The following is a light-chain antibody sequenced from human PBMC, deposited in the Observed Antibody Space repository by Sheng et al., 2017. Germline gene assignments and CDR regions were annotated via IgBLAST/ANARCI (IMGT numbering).Light chain of an antibody. CDR3: CSFAGSATWV. V-gene: IGLV2-23*02. CDR1: SSDVGSYSL. Sequence: QSALAQPASVSGSPGQSITISCTGASSDVGSYSLASWYQQHPGKAPKLLIYEVTKRPSGVSDRFSGSKSGNTASLTISGLQAEDEADYYCCSFAGSATWVFGGGTKVTVL. CDR2: EVT. J-gene: IGLJ3*02.